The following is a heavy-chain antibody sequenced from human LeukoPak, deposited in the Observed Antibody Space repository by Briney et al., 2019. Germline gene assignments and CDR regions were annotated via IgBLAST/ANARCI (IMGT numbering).Heavy chain of an antibody. Sequence: GGSLRLSCAASGFTFSNYDMFWVRQTTGKGLEWVSTIGAADDTYYPGSVRGRFTISRESAKDSLYLQMNSLRAGNTAVYYCARGSGSHFDYWGQGTLVTVSS. CDR3: ARGSGSHFDY. J-gene: IGHJ4*02. CDR2: IGAADDT. V-gene: IGHV3-13*04. D-gene: IGHD1-26*01. CDR1: GFTFSNYD.